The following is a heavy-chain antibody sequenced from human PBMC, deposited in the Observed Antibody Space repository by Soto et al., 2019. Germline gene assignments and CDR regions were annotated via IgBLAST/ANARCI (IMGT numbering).Heavy chain of an antibody. J-gene: IGHJ4*02. CDR1: GFTFSSYA. D-gene: IGHD5-12*01. Sequence: GGSLRLSCAASGFTFSSYAMSWVRQAPGKGLEWVSAISGSGGSTYYADSVKGRFTISRDNSKNTLYLQMNSLRAEDTAVYYCAKDPVGYSGYDYFDCWGQGTLVTVSS. V-gene: IGHV3-23*01. CDR3: AKDPVGYSGYDYFDC. CDR2: ISGSGGST.